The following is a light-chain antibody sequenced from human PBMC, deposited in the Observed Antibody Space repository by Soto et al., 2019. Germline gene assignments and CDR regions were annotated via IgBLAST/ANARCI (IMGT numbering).Light chain of an antibody. Sequence: QSALTQPRSVSGSPGQSVTISCTGTSSVGGSNYVSWYQHHPGKAPKLMIYDVSKRPSGVPDRFSGSKSGNTASLTISGLQAEDEADYYCCSYAGGCTWVFGGGTKLTVL. J-gene: IGLJ3*02. V-gene: IGLV2-11*01. CDR2: DVS. CDR3: CSYAGGCTWV. CDR1: SSVGGSNY.